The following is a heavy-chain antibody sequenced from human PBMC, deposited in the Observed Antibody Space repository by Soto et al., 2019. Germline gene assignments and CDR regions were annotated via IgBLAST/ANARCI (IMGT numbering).Heavy chain of an antibody. CDR3: AKGLVGGSLYYSDY. Sequence: PGGSLRLSCAASGFTFNTYAMTWVRQAPGKGLEWVSAISGSGGTTYYADSVKGRFTISRDNSKNTTFLQMNSLRADDTAVYYCAKGLVGGSLYYSDYWGQVTPGTVSS. D-gene: IGHD1-26*01. CDR1: GFTFNTYA. J-gene: IGHJ4*02. CDR2: ISGSGGTT. V-gene: IGHV3-23*01.